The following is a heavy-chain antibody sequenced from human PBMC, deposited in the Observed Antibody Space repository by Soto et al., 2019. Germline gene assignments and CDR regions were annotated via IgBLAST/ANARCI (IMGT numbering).Heavy chain of an antibody. CDR2: MNSDGSTT. CDR1: GFIFSDYY. V-gene: IGHV3-74*01. Sequence: PGGSLRLSCAASGFIFSDYYMHWVRQAPGKGLEWVSRMNSDGSTTNYADPVKGRFTVSRDNARNTLHLQMNSLRAEDTAVYYCATAEVDYWGPGTLVTVSS. CDR3: ATAEVDY. J-gene: IGHJ4*02.